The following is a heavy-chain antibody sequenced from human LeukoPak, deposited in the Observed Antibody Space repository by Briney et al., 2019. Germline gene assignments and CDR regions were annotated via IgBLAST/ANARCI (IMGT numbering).Heavy chain of an antibody. CDR2: ITTTSSYI. D-gene: IGHD3-9*01. J-gene: IGHJ6*03. V-gene: IGHV3-21*01. Sequence: GGSLRLSCVASGFTFSGYSMNWVRQAPGKGLEWVSLITTTSSYIYYADPVKGRFTISRDNAKNSLYLRMNSLRAEDTAVYYCARVLTGYSYYYYYYMDVWGKGTTVTVSS. CDR3: ARVLTGYSYYYYYYMDV. CDR1: GFTFSGYS.